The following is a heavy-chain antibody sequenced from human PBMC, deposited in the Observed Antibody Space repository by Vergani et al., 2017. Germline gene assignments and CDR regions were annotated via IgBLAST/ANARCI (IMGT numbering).Heavy chain of an antibody. CDR2: IYDSGDT. Sequence: QVQLQEVCPGLVKPSETLSLNWSVSGDSMNTYYWTWIRQPPGKGLEWIGYIYDSGDTKYNPSLKSRVTMSLDTSKHQFSLNRYSVTAAYTAGYYCAGGALWWLRQMDAWGQGTLVTVSS. V-gene: IGHV4-59*01. D-gene: IGHD2-21*01. CDR1: GDSMNTYY. CDR3: AGGALWWLRQMDA. J-gene: IGHJ5*02.